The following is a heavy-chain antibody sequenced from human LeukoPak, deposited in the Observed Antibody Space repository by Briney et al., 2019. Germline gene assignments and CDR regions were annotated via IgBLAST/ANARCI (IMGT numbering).Heavy chain of an antibody. J-gene: IGHJ4*02. Sequence: GGSLRLSCAASGFPFSSYSMTWVRQAPGKGLEWVANIKPDGTTKFYVDSVKGRFTISRDNALNSLYLQMNSLRAEDTAIYYCARSIPYGTTGYGRSDYWGQGTLVTVSS. CDR2: IKPDGTTK. CDR3: ARSIPYGTTGYGRSDY. D-gene: IGHD2-21*01. V-gene: IGHV3-7*03. CDR1: GFPFSSYS.